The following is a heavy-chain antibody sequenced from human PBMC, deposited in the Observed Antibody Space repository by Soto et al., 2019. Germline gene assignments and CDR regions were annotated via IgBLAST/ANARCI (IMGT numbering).Heavy chain of an antibody. V-gene: IGHV1-18*01. CDR2: INTYNGNT. CDR3: ARGSSPVDFDY. D-gene: IGHD6-13*01. CDR1: EYTFTNYG. J-gene: IGHJ4*02. Sequence: QVQLVQSGGEVKKPGASVKVSCKASEYTFTNYGVNWVRQAPGQGLEWMGWINTYNGNTNYAQRLQGRVTLTTDTSTRTAYMELRSLTSDDTAVYYCARGSSPVDFDYWGQGTLVTVSS.